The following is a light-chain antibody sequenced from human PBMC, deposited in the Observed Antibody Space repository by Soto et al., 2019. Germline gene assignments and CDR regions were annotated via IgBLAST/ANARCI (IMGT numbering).Light chain of an antibody. CDR3: QQYDSYPRT. Sequence: AIRMTQSPSSFSASTGDGVTITCRASQGISSYLAWYQQKPGKAPKLLIYAASTLQSGVPSRFSGSGSGTVFPLTISCLQSEDFATYYCQQYDSYPRTFGQGTKVEIK. CDR2: AAS. V-gene: IGKV1-8*01. J-gene: IGKJ1*01. CDR1: QGISSY.